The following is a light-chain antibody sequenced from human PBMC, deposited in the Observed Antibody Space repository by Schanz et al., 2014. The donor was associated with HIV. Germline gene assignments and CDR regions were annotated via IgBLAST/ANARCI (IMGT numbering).Light chain of an antibody. Sequence: QSVLTQPPSLSGAPGQRVTISCTGSSSNLGAGFAVHWYQQVPGTAPKLLIYANANRPSGVPDRFFGSKSGTSASLAISGLQSEDEADFYCATWDDSLNGWVFGGGTKLTVL. J-gene: IGLJ3*02. V-gene: IGLV1-40*01. CDR3: ATWDDSLNGWV. CDR2: ANA. CDR1: SSNLGAGFA.